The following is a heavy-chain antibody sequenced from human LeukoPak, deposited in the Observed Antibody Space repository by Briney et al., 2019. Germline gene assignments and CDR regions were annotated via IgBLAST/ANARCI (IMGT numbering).Heavy chain of an antibody. CDR2: INHSGST. V-gene: IGHV4-34*01. CDR1: GGSFSGYY. D-gene: IGHD6-19*01. CDR3: ARVPVAGYFDY. Sequence: SETLSLTCAVYGGSFSGYYWSWIRQPPGKGLEWIGEINHSGSTNYNPSLKSRVTISVDTSKNQFSLKLSSVTAADTAVYYCARVPVAGYFDYWGQGTLVTVSS. J-gene: IGHJ4*02.